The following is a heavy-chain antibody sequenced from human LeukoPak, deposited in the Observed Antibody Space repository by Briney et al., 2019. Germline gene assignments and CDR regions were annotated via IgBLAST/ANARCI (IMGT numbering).Heavy chain of an antibody. CDR1: GFTFSGCC. V-gene: IGHV3-7*01. CDR2: IKGDGSKT. Sequence: PGGSLRLSCAASGFTFSGCCMTWVRQAPGKGLEWVAYIKGDGSKTHYVDSVKDRFTISRDNAKNSVYLQMNRLRADDTAVYYCVSRIVPGLSWGQGILVIVSS. D-gene: IGHD2/OR15-2a*01. J-gene: IGHJ4*02. CDR3: VSRIVPGLS.